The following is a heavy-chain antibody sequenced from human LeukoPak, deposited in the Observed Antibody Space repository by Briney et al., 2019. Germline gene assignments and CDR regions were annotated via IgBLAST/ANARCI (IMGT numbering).Heavy chain of an antibody. Sequence: ASLKVSCKASGYTFTSYGISWVRQAPGQGLEWMGWISAYNGNTNYAHKLQGRVTMTTDTSTSTAYMELRSLRSDDTAVYYCARGNYCSSTSCYGYVWFDPWGQGTLVTVSS. CDR1: GYTFTSYG. J-gene: IGHJ5*02. CDR2: ISAYNGNT. V-gene: IGHV1-18*01. CDR3: ARGNYCSSTSCYGYVWFDP. D-gene: IGHD2-2*01.